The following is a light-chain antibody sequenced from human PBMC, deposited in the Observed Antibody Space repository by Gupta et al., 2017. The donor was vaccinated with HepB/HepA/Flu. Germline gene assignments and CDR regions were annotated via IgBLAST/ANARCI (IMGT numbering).Light chain of an antibody. J-gene: IGLJ3*02. CDR1: SSNIGSNT. V-gene: IGLV1-44*01. CDR3: ATWDAGLNGLV. CDR2: INN. Sequence: QSVLSQPPSAFGTPGQRVTTSCSGSSSNIGSNTVDWYQQLPGTAPKLRIYINNQRPSGVPDRFSGSKSGTSASLATSGLQSEEEADDYCATWDAGLNGLVFGGGTKLTVL.